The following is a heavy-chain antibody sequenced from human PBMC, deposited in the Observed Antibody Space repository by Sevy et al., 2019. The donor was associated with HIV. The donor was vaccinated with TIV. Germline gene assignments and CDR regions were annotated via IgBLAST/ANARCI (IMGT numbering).Heavy chain of an antibody. CDR1: GGSINRSSYY. Sequence: SETLSLTCTVSGGSINRSSYYWGWIRQPPGKGLEWLASIHSGGNAYYNPSLKSRVTVSVDTSKNQVSLKRTSVTAADTAVYYCARQGGSCKSGPCYTFFDFWGQGTLVTVSS. D-gene: IGHD2-8*02. J-gene: IGHJ4*02. CDR3: ARQGGSCKSGPCYTFFDF. V-gene: IGHV4-39*01. CDR2: IHSGGNA.